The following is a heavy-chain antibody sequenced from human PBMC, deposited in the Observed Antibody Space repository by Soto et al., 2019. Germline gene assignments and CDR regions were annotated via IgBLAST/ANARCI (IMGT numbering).Heavy chain of an antibody. CDR2: IYHSGST. CDR3: ARHCPDIVAAITWGYYFDF. V-gene: IGHV4-4*02. Sequence: SETLSLTCAVSGDSITSDKWWSWIRQPPGKGLQWIGEIYHSGSTKYNPSLKSRVIISVDKSKNQFSLKLSSVTAADTAVYYCARHCPDIVAAITWGYYFDFWGQGTLVT. CDR1: GDSITSDKW. D-gene: IGHD5-12*01. J-gene: IGHJ4*02.